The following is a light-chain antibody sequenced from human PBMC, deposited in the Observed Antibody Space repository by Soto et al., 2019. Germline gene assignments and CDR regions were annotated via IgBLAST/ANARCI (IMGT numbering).Light chain of an antibody. J-gene: IGKJ1*01. CDR3: QQSYNTPRT. CDR2: AAS. CDR1: QNIPGY. V-gene: IGKV1-39*01. Sequence: DIQMTQSPSSLSASIGDRVTITCRASQNIPGYLSWYQQKPGKDPKLLIYAASSLQSGVPSRFSGSGSGTEFTLTINSLQPEDFATYYCQQSYNTPRTFGQGTKVEIK.